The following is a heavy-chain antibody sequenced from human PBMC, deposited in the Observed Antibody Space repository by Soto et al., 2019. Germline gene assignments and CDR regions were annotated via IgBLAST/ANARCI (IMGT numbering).Heavy chain of an antibody. Sequence: SETLSLTCTVSGGSISSSYWSWIRQPPGKGLEWIGYIYYSGSTNYNPSLKSRVTISLDTSKNQFSLKLGSVTAADTAVYYCARRGHDYGDFDYWGLGTLVTVSS. D-gene: IGHD4-17*01. CDR1: GGSISSSY. CDR2: IYYSGST. CDR3: ARRGHDYGDFDY. J-gene: IGHJ4*02. V-gene: IGHV4-59*08.